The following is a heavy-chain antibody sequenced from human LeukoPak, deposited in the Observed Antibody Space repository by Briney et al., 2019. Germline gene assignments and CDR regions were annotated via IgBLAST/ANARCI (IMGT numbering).Heavy chain of an antibody. V-gene: IGHV3-49*04. CDR3: ASQRQHYYYYGMDV. J-gene: IGHJ6*02. Sequence: GGSLRLSCTASGFTFGDYAMSWVRQAPGKGLEWVGFIRSKAYGGTTEYAASVKGRFTISRDESKSIAYLQMNSLKTEDTAVYYCASQRQHYYYYGMDVWGQGTTVTVSS. D-gene: IGHD1-1*01. CDR2: IRSKAYGGTT. CDR1: GFTFGDYA.